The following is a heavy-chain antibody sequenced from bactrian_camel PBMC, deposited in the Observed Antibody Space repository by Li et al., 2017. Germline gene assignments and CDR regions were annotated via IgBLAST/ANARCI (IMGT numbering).Heavy chain of an antibody. CDR1: GYSSLC. CDR2: IRSDGMT. D-gene: IGHD2*01. Sequence: HVQLVESGGGSVQAGGSLRLYCTASGYSSLCMGWFRQAPGKEREGVAAIRSDGMTNHADSVKGRFTISKDDAKNTVYLQMNSLKPEDTAMYYCAARGPHCYTKLSVRDFTYWGQGTQVTVS. V-gene: IGHV3S53*01. CDR3: AARGPHCYTKLSVRDFTY. J-gene: IGHJ6*01.